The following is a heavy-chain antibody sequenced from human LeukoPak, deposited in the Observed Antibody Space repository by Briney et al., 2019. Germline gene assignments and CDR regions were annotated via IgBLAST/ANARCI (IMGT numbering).Heavy chain of an antibody. J-gene: IGHJ4*02. CDR2: ISAYNGNT. Sequence: ASVKVSCKASGYSFTSYYMHWVRQAPGQGLEWIGWISAYNGNTNYAQKLQGRVTMTTDTSTSTAYMELRSLRADDTAVYYCARATVTTSGKVDYWGQGTLVTVSS. CDR3: ARATVTTSGKVDY. CDR1: GYSFTSYY. D-gene: IGHD4-17*01. V-gene: IGHV1-18*04.